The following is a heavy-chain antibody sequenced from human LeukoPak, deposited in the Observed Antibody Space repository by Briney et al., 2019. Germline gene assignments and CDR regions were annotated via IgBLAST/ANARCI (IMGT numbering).Heavy chain of an antibody. CDR1: GFTFSSYN. Sequence: PGGALRLSCAASGFTFSSYNMNWVRQAPGKGLEWVSSISSTSNYIYYADSVKGRFTISRDNAKNSLYLQMNSLRAEDTAVYYCARDAFGYSSILDYWGQGTLVTVSS. D-gene: IGHD6-13*01. CDR2: ISSTSNYI. J-gene: IGHJ4*02. CDR3: ARDAFGYSSILDY. V-gene: IGHV3-21*01.